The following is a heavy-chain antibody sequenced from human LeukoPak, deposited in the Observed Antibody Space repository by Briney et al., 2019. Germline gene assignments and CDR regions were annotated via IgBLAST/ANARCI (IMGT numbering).Heavy chain of an antibody. CDR2: ISSSGSTI. J-gene: IGHJ3*02. CDR3: ARFYYYDSSGYYGDAFDI. V-gene: IGHV3-48*03. Sequence: PGGSLRLSCAASGFTLSSYEMNWVRQAPGKGLEWVSYISSSGSTIYYADSVKGRFTISRDNAKNSLYLQMNSLRAEDTAVYYCARFYYYDSSGYYGDAFDIWGQGTMVTVSS. CDR1: GFTLSSYE. D-gene: IGHD3-22*01.